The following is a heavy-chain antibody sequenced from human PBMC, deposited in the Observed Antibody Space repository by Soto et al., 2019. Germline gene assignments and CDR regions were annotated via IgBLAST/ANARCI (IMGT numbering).Heavy chain of an antibody. Sequence: QVQLVQSGAEVKKPGSSVKVSCKASGGTFSSYAISWVRQAPGQGLEWMGGIIPIFGTANYAQKFQGRVTITADESTSTAYMELSSLRSEDTAVYYCARERRCCSGGSCYYFDYWGQGTLVTVSS. D-gene: IGHD2-15*01. CDR2: IIPIFGTA. CDR3: ARERRCCSGGSCYYFDY. CDR1: GGTFSSYA. J-gene: IGHJ4*02. V-gene: IGHV1-69*01.